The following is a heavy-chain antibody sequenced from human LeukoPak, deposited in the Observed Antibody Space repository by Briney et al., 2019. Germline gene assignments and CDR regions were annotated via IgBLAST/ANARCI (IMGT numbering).Heavy chain of an antibody. J-gene: IGHJ5*02. CDR1: GGTFSSYA. Sequence: GASVKVSCKASGGTFSSYAISWVRQAPGQGLEWMGRIIPILGIANYAQKFQGRVTITADKSTSTAYMELSSLRSEDTAVYYRARSTGFYDSSGYLGDWFDPWGQGTLVTVSS. V-gene: IGHV1-69*04. CDR3: ARSTGFYDSSGYLGDWFDP. CDR2: IIPILGIA. D-gene: IGHD3-22*01.